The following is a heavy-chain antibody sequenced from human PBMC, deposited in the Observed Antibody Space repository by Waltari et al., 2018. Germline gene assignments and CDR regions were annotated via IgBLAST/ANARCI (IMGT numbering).Heavy chain of an antibody. Sequence: QVQLQESGPGLVKPSETLSLTCTVPGGPISSHYWSWIRQPPGKGLEWIGYIHYSGSTNYNPSLKSRVTISVDTSKNQFSLKLSSVTAADTAVYYCASLVNHYDYSNYKTPGDYYYGMDVWGQGTTVTVSS. D-gene: IGHD4-4*01. CDR3: ASLVNHYDYSNYKTPGDYYYGMDV. CDR1: GGPISSHY. CDR2: IHYSGST. V-gene: IGHV4-59*11. J-gene: IGHJ6*02.